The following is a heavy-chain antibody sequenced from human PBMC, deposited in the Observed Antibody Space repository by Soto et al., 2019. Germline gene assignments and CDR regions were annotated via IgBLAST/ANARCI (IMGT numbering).Heavy chain of an antibody. CDR2: MNHGGTA. CDR3: ARGRVRATRGARLDS. Sequence: PSETLSLTCAVYGGSFRGFYWTWILQSPGKGLEWIAEMNHGGTANYNPSLKSRVIQSVDTSKNQFSLSLTSVTAADTAVYFCARGRVRATRGARLDSWGQGVLVTVSS. V-gene: IGHV4-34*01. J-gene: IGHJ4*02. CDR1: GGSFRGFY.